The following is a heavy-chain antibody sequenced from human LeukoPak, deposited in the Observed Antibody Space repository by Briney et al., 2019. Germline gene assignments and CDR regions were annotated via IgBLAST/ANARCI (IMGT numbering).Heavy chain of an antibody. D-gene: IGHD1-26*01. CDR2: IYTSGST. J-gene: IGHJ4*02. CDR3: AIENSGGYREFDY. Sequence: SETLSLTCTVSGGSISSYYWSWIRQPAGKGLEWIGRIYTSGSTNYNASLKGRVSMSVDTSKNQFYRKLSSVTAADTAVFYCAIENSGGYREFDYWGQGTLVTVSS. CDR1: GGSISSYY. V-gene: IGHV4-4*07.